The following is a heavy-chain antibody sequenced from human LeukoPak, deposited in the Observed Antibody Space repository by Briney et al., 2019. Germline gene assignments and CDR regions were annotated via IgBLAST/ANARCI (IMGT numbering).Heavy chain of an antibody. J-gene: IGHJ6*02. CDR1: GGSISSSY. CDR3: VRDTGTTVISYGPLSKLHSSYGIDV. V-gene: IGHV4-59*12. D-gene: IGHD4-23*01. CDR2: IYYTGST. Sequence: SETLSLTCTVSGGSISSSYWSWIRQPPGKGLEWIGYIYYTGSTTYNPSLKSRITISVDTSKNQFSLKLRSVTAADTAVYYCVRDTGTTVISYGPLSKLHSSYGIDVWGQGTAMTVSS.